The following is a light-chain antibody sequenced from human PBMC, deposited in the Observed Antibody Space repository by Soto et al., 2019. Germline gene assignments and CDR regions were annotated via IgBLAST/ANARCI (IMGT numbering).Light chain of an antibody. J-gene: IGKJ2*01. CDR2: DAS. V-gene: IGKV1-5*01. CDR1: QSISGW. Sequence: DIQMTQSPSTLSASVGDRVTITCRASQSISGWLAWYQQRPGKAPKVLIYDASKLESGVPSRFSGSGSGTEFTLTFSFLQSDDFATYYWQRYARFSIYTSGQFTNLDIK. CDR3: QRYARFSIYT.